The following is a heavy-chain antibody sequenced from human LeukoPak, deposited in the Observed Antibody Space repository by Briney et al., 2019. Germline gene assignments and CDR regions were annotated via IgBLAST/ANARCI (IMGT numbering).Heavy chain of an antibody. CDR3: ASGYSYGPFDY. CDR1: GFTFSSYA. Sequence: GGSLRLSCAASGFTFSSYAMSGVRQAPGRGLEWVSAISGSGGSTYYADSVKGRFTISRDNSKNTLYLQMNSLRAEDTAVYYCASGYSYGPFDYWGQGTLVTVSS. D-gene: IGHD5-18*01. J-gene: IGHJ4*02. V-gene: IGHV3-23*01. CDR2: ISGSGGST.